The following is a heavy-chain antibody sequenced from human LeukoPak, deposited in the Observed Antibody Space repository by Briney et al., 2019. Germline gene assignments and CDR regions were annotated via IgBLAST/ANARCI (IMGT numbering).Heavy chain of an antibody. CDR2: IYPGDSDT. CDR3: ARRAEYQLLANWFDP. CDR1: GYSFTSYW. D-gene: IGHD2-2*01. V-gene: IGHV5-51*01. Sequence: PGESLKISCQGSGYSFTSYWIGWVRQMPGKGLEWMGIIYPGDSDTRYSPSFQGQVTISADKSISTAYLQWSSLKASDTAMYYCARRAEYQLLANWFDPWGQGTLVTVSS. J-gene: IGHJ5*02.